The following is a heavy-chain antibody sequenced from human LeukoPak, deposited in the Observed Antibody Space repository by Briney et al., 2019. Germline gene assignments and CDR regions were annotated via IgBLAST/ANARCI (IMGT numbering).Heavy chain of an antibody. D-gene: IGHD3-3*01. CDR3: ARHEVGSYDFWSGYYAPGDYGMDV. CDR2: IYPGDSDT. V-gene: IGHV5-51*01. CDR1: GYSFTSYW. Sequence: GESLQISCKGAGYSFTSYWIGWGRPLPGKGLEWMGIIYPGDSDTRYSPSFQGQVTISADKSISTAYQQWSSLKASDTAMYYCARHEVGSYDFWSGYYAPGDYGMDVWGQGTTVTVSS. J-gene: IGHJ6*02.